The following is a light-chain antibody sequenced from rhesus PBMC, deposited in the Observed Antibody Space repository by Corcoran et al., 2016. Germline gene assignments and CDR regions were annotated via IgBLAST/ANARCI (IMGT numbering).Light chain of an antibody. CDR3: YQHSSGYS. V-gene: IGKV3-10*01. Sequence: QVILTQSPATLSLSPGERATLSCRASQSVGSYLAWYQQKPGQAPRLLIYGASSRATGIPDGFSGSGSGTDFPLPISSLEPEVVGVYHCYQHSSGYSFGQGTKVEIK. CDR2: GAS. J-gene: IGKJ2*01. CDR1: QSVGSY.